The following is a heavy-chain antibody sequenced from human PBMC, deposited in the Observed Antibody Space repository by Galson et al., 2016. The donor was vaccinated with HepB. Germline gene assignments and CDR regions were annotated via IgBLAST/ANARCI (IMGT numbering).Heavy chain of an antibody. CDR1: GFSLSTTGVG. Sequence: PALVKPTQTLTLTCTFSGFSLSTTGVGVGWIRQPPGKALEWLALKYWDDDKYYNPSLKTRLIITKDTSKNQVVLTMTNMDPVDTATYYCAHRRGGGSPWAYGAFDIWGQGTMVTVSS. V-gene: IGHV2-5*02. CDR2: KYWDDDK. D-gene: IGHD2-21*01. J-gene: IGHJ3*02. CDR3: AHRRGGGSPWAYGAFDI.